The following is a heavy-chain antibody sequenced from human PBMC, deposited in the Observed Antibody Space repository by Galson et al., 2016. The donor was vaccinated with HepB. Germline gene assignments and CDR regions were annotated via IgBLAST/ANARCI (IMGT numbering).Heavy chain of an antibody. D-gene: IGHD3-16*01. CDR1: GFNLSGYW. CDR2: ITGSSDTM. Sequence: SLRLSCAASGFNLSGYWMSWVRQAPGMGLEWIAWITGSSDTMYYADSVKGRFTISRDNAKNSLYLEMNSLRDEDTAVYYCARDDYFRLGYWGQGTLVTVSS. V-gene: IGHV3-48*02. CDR3: ARDDYFRLGY. J-gene: IGHJ4*02.